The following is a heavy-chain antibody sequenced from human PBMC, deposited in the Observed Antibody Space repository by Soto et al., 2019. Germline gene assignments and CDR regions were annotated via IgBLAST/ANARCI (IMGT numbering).Heavy chain of an antibody. D-gene: IGHD6-19*01. CDR2: INPSAGST. CDR3: GRETDPAVAGWGMDV. V-gene: IGHV1-46*03. J-gene: IGHJ6*02. CDR1: GYTFTSYF. Sequence: QVQLVQSGTEVKKPGASVKVSCKASGYTFTSYFLHWVRHAPGQGLEWMGIINPSAGSTSYAQKFQGRVTMTRDTSTSTVYMELSSLRSDDTAVYYCGRETDPAVAGWGMDVWGQGTTITVSS.